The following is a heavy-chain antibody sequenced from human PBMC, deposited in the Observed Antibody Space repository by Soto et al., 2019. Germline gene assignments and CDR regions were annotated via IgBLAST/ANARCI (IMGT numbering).Heavy chain of an antibody. CDR3: ARVRRGYYDFWSGYYSPSSSGMDV. CDR1: GGSISSYY. J-gene: IGHJ6*02. CDR2: IYYSGST. D-gene: IGHD3-3*01. V-gene: IGHV4-59*01. Sequence: SETLSLTCTVSGGSISSYYWSWIRQPPGKGLEWIGYIYYSGSTNYNPSLKSRVTISVDTSKNQFSLKLSSVTAADTAVYYCARVRRGYYDFWSGYYSPSSSGMDVWGQGTTVTVSS.